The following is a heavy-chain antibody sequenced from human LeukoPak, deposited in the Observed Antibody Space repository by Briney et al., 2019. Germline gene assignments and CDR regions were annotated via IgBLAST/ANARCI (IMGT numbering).Heavy chain of an antibody. D-gene: IGHD3-3*01. CDR3: AKDRRITIFGVVTGSDY. CDR2: VSISSGTI. J-gene: IGHJ4*02. V-gene: IGHV3-48*04. CDR1: GFTFSNYD. Sequence: GGSLRLSCAASGFTFSNYDMNWVRQAPGKGLEWISFVSISSGTIYYADSVKGRFRISRDNAKSSLDLEMNSLRAEDTAVYYCAKDRRITIFGVVTGSDYWGQGTLVTVSS.